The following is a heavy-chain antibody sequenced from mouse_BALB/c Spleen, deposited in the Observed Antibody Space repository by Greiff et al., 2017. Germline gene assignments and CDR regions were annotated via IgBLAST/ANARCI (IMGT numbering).Heavy chain of an antibody. Sequence: QVQLKQSGAELAKPGASVKMSCKASGYTFTSYWMHWVKQRPGQGLEWIGYINPSTGYTEYNQKFKDKATLTADKSSSTAYMQLSSLTSEDSAVYYCARNGYYWYFDVWGAGTTVTVSS. V-gene: IGHV1-7*01. CDR2: INPSTGYT. CDR3: ARNGYYWYFDV. CDR1: GYTFTSYW. D-gene: IGHD2-2*01. J-gene: IGHJ1*01.